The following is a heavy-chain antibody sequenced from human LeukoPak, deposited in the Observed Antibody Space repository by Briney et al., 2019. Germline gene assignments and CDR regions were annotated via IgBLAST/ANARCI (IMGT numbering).Heavy chain of an antibody. CDR1: GFTFSSYG. CDR3: ARGVEMYYDILTGYRYYYGMDV. Sequence: GGSLRLSCAASGFTFSSYGMHWVRQAPGKGLEWVAVIWYDGSNKYYADSVKGRFTISRDNSKNTLYLQMSSLRGEDTAVYYCARGVEMYYDILTGYRYYYGMDVWGQGTTVTVSS. D-gene: IGHD3-9*01. CDR2: IWYDGSNK. J-gene: IGHJ6*02. V-gene: IGHV3-33*01.